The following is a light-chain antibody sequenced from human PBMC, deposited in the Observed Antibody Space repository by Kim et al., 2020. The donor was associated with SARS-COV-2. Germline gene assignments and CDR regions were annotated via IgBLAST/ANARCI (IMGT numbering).Light chain of an antibody. CDR3: CSYASSGTLI. V-gene: IGLV2-14*03. Sequence: QSVLTQPASVSGSPGQSITISCTGTSSDVGNYNYVSWYQHHPGEAPKVMIYDVTKRPSGVSNRFFGSKSGNTASLTISGLQTEDEADYYCCSYASSGTLIFGGGTKLTVL. CDR2: DVT. CDR1: SSDVGNYNY. J-gene: IGLJ2*01.